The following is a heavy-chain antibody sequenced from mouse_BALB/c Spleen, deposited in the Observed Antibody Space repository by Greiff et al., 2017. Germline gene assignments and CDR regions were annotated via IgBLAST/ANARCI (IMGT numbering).Heavy chain of an antibody. V-gene: IGHV7-3*02. J-gene: IGHJ3*01. D-gene: IGHD2-10*01. CDR2: IRNKANGYTT. CDR3: ARVAYYGKAWFAY. CDR1: GFTFTDYY. Sequence: EVKVVESGGGLVQPGGSLRLSCATSGFTFTDYYMSWVRQPPGKALEWLGFIRNKANGYTTEYSASVKGRFTISRDNSQSILYLQMNTLRAEDSATYYCARVAYYGKAWFAYWGQGTLVTVSA.